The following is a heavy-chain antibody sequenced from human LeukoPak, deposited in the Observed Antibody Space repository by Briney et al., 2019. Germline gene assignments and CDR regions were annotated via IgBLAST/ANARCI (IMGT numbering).Heavy chain of an antibody. V-gene: IGHV4-34*01. CDR1: GGSFSGYY. D-gene: IGHD6-13*01. J-gene: IGHJ5*02. CDR2: INHSGST. CDR3: ARAYSSSWYFNWFDP. Sequence: SETLSLTCAVYGGSFSGYYWSWIRQPPGKGLEWIGEINHSGSTNYNPSLKSRVTISVDTSKNQFSLKLSSVTAADTAVYFCARAYSSSWYFNWFDPWGQGTLITVSS.